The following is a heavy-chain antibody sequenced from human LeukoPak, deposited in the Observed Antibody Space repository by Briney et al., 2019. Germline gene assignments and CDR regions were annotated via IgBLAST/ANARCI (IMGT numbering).Heavy chain of an antibody. CDR1: GFTFSSYG. CDR3: AKVAAGTMVRGVIMGDWFDP. V-gene: IGHV3-30*18. Sequence: PGGSLRLSCAASGFTFSSYGMHWVRQAPGKGLEWVAVISYDGSNKYYADSVKGRFTISRDNSKNTLYLQMNSLRAEDTAVYYCAKVAAGTMVRGVIMGDWFDPWGQGTLVTVSS. J-gene: IGHJ5*02. D-gene: IGHD3-10*01. CDR2: ISYDGSNK.